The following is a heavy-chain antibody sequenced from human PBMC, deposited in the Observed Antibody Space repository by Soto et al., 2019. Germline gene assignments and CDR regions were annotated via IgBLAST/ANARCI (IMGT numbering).Heavy chain of an antibody. J-gene: IGHJ6*02. D-gene: IGHD3-3*01. Sequence: ASVKVSGKASGYTFTGYYMHCVRQAPGQVLEWMGWINPNSGGTNYAQKFQGWVTMTRDTSISTAYMELSRLRSDDTAVYYCARDRRGPIFGVVTLYYYYYGMDVWGQGTTVTVSS. CDR1: GYTFTGYY. CDR2: INPNSGGT. V-gene: IGHV1-2*04. CDR3: ARDRRGPIFGVVTLYYYYYGMDV.